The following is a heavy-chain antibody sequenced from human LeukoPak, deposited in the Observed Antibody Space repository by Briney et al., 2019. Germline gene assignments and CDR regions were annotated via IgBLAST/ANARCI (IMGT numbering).Heavy chain of an antibody. J-gene: IGHJ4*02. CDR2: ISSSSSTI. D-gene: IGHD3-3*01. Sequence: TGGSLRLSCAASGFTFSSYSMNWVRQAPGRGLEWVSYISSSSSTIYYADSVKGRFTISRDNAKNSLYLQMNSLRAEDTAVYYCARVHDCDFWSVPGYWGQGTLVTVS. CDR1: GFTFSSYS. V-gene: IGHV3-48*01. CDR3: ARVHDCDFWSVPGY.